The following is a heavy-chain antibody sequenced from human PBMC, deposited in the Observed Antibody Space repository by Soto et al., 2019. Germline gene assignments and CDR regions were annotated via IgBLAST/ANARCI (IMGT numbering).Heavy chain of an antibody. Sequence: GGSLRPSCEAAGFTFTANGTHWVRQAPGKGLEWVAVISYYGTNEYYEDSVKGRFTISRDNSKNTLYLQMNSLRIEDTAVYFFAKEDPSGRYSLDYWGQGSQVTVSS. CDR2: ISYYGTNE. CDR3: AKEDPSGRYSLDY. J-gene: IGHJ4*02. CDR1: GFTFTANG. V-gene: IGHV3-30*18. D-gene: IGHD1-26*01.